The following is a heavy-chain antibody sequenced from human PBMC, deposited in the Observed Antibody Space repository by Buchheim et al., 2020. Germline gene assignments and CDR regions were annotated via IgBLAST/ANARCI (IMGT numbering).Heavy chain of an antibody. CDR3: ASETTYGRSSPFVS. Sequence: EAQLVESGGGLVQPGGSLRLSCVGSGLTLSNYEMNWLRQAPGKGPEWISYITSSGSTIYYADSVRGRFTISRDNAKNSVYLQMNSLRAEDTALYYCASETTYGRSSPFVSWGQGTL. D-gene: IGHD6-6*01. V-gene: IGHV3-48*03. CDR2: ITSSGSTI. CDR1: GLTLSNYE. J-gene: IGHJ4*02.